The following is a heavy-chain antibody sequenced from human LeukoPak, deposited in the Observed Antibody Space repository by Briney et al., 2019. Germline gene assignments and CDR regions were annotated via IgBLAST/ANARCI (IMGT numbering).Heavy chain of an antibody. V-gene: IGHV3-30-3*01. D-gene: IGHD2-15*01. CDR1: GFTFSSYA. Sequence: GGSLRLSCAASGFTFSSYAMHWVRQAPGKGLEWVAVISYDGSNKYYADSVKGRFTISRDNSKNTLYLQMNSLRAEDTAVYYCARDGDVVAATFGYWGQGTLVTVSS. CDR3: ARDGDVVAATFGY. CDR2: ISYDGSNK. J-gene: IGHJ4*02.